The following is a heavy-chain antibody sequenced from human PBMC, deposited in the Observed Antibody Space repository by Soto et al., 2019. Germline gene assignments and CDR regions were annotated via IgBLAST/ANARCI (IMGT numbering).Heavy chain of an antibody. V-gene: IGHV3-23*01. CDR2: ISGTGRST. Sequence: EVQLLESGGGLVQPGGSLRLSCAASGFAFSEYAMNWVRQAPGKGLEWVSVISGTGRSTYYAESVKGRFTISRDNSKNTVYLHMNSLRGEDTVVYYCVKDGLVYARPADFDYWGQGTVVTVSS. CDR1: GFAFSEYA. D-gene: IGHD2-8*01. J-gene: IGHJ4*02. CDR3: VKDGLVYARPADFDY.